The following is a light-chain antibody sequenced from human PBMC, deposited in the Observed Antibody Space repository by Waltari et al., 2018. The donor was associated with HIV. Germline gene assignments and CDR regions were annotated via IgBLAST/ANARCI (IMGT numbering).Light chain of an antibody. V-gene: IGLV3-25*03. CDR2: KDS. CDR3: QSSDSSGNYWA. CDR1: ALPQQY. J-gene: IGLJ3*02. Sequence: SYELTPPPSVSVSPGQTATITCSGDALPQQYGYWYQQKPGQAPVVVIYKDSDRPSGIPERFSGSSSGTTVTLTISGVQAEDEADYYCQSSDSSGNYWAFGGGTKLTVL.